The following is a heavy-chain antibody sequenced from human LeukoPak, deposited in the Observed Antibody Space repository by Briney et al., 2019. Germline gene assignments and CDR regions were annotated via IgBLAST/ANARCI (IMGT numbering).Heavy chain of an antibody. CDR1: GVTLATYG. D-gene: IGHD3-16*01. CDR3: AKFLSFTSYYGDV. V-gene: IGHV3-30*02. CDR2: VRYDGIDK. Sequence: GGSLRLSCAASGVTLATYGMHTVRQAPGKGLEWVAFVRYDGIDKYYGDSVKGRFTISRDNSKNTLYLQMNSLRVEDTAVYFCAKFLSFTSYYGDVWGQGTTVTVS. J-gene: IGHJ6*03.